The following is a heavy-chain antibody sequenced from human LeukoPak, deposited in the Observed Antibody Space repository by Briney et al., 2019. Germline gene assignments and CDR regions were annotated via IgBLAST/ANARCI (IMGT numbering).Heavy chain of an antibody. CDR3: AKDRASGWFGGTAS. V-gene: IGHV3-9*01. CDR2: ISLNNESI. Sequence: GGSLRLSCAASGFSFGDYAMHWVRDAPGEGLEWGSGISLNNESIHYADSVKGRFTVSRDNAKNTLYLQMNTLIPGDTALYYCAKDRASGWFGGTASGGQGTLVSVSS. D-gene: IGHD6-19*01. J-gene: IGHJ4*02. CDR1: GFSFGDYA.